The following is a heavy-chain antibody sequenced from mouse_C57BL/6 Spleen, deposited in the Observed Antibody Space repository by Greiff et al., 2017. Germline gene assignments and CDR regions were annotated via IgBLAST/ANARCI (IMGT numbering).Heavy chain of an antibody. CDR2: INPNNGGT. Sequence: EVKLVESGPELVKPGASVKIPCKASGYTFTDYNMDWVKQSHGKSLEWIGDINPNNGGTIYNQKFKGKATLTVDKSSSTAYMELRSLTSEDTAVYYCARWELTGGYFDYWGQGTTLTVSS. CDR1: GYTFTDYN. D-gene: IGHD4-1*01. J-gene: IGHJ2*01. CDR3: ARWELTGGYFDY. V-gene: IGHV1-18*01.